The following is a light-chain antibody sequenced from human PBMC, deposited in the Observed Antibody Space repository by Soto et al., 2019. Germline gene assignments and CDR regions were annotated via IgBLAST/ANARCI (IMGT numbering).Light chain of an antibody. Sequence: EVVMTQSPATLSVSPGERATLSCRAGQSVSSSLAWYQQRPGQAPRLLMYGASTSATGIPARFSGNGSGTVFTLTISSLQSEDFAVCYCQQYNYWPYTFGQGTKLEIK. CDR3: QQYNYWPYT. J-gene: IGKJ2*01. CDR1: QSVSSS. V-gene: IGKV3-15*01. CDR2: GAS.